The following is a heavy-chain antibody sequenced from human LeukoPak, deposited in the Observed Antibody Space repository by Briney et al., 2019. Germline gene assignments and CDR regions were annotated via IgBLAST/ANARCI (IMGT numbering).Heavy chain of an antibody. CDR1: RVTFSKSA. V-gene: IGHV3-23*01. J-gene: IGHJ4*02. CDR2: ISGSGGST. Sequence: PGGSLRLSCATSRVTFSKSAMSSVRQAPGKGLEWVSTISGSGGSTYYADSVKGRFTISRDNSKNTLYLQMNGLRADDTAVYSCAKDRIDRDYWGQGTLVSVSS. D-gene: IGHD1-14*01. CDR3: AKDRIDRDY.